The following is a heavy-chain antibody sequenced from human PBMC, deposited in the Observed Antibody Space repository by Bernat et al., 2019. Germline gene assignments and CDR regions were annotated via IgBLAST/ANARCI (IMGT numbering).Heavy chain of an antibody. CDR1: GYTFTSYA. D-gene: IGHD3-22*01. CDR2: INAGNGNT. J-gene: IGHJ4*02. Sequence: QVQLVQSGAEVKKPGASVKVSCKASGYTFTSYAMHWVRQAPGQRLEWMGWINAGNGNTKYSQKFQGRVTITRDTSASTAYMELSSLRSEDTAVYYCARGNYYDSRGYPPHDYWGQGTLVTVSS. V-gene: IGHV1-3*01. CDR3: ARGNYYDSRGYPPHDY.